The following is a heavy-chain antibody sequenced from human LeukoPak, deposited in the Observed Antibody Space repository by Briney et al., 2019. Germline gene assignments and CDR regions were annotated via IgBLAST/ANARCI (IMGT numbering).Heavy chain of an antibody. J-gene: IGHJ4*02. CDR2: IYHSGST. Sequence: SETLSLTCAVSGYSISSGYYWGWIRQPPGKGLEWIGSIYHSGSTYYNPSLKSRVTISVDTSKNQFSLKLSSVTAADTAVCYCARKPYGSGSYYNTYYFDYWGQGTLVTVSS. CDR1: GYSISSGYY. V-gene: IGHV4-38-2*01. CDR3: ARKPYGSGSYYNTYYFDY. D-gene: IGHD3-10*01.